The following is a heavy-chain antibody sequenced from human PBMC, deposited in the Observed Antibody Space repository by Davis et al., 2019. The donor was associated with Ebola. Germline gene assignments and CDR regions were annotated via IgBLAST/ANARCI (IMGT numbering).Heavy chain of an antibody. Sequence: ASVKVSCKASGYTFTSYDINWVRQATGQGLEWMGWMNPNSGNTGYAQKFQGRVTMTRNTSISTAYMELSSLRSEDTAVYYCAREVPTVTAYAFDIWGQGTMVTVSS. CDR2: MNPNSGNT. D-gene: IGHD4-17*01. CDR3: AREVPTVTAYAFDI. J-gene: IGHJ3*02. V-gene: IGHV1-8*01. CDR1: GYTFTSYD.